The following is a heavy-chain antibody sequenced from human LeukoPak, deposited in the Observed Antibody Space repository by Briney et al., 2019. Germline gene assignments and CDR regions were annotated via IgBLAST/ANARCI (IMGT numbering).Heavy chain of an antibody. CDR3: ARGWGYFGY. CDR1: GGSISSSSYY. Sequence: SETLSLTCTVSGGSISSSSYYWGWIRQPPGKGLEWIGSIYYSGSTYYNPSLKSRVTISVDTSKNQFSLKLSSVTAADTAVYYCARGWGYFGYWGQGTLVTVSS. V-gene: IGHV4-39*01. D-gene: IGHD3-16*01. J-gene: IGHJ4*02. CDR2: IYYSGST.